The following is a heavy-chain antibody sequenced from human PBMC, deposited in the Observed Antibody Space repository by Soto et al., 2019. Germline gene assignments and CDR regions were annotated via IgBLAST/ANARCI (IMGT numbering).Heavy chain of an antibody. Sequence: GESLKISCKGSGYSFTSYWIGWVRQMPGKGLKWMGIIYPGDSDTRYSPSFQGQVTISADKSISTAYLQWSSLKASDTAMYYCARGAKRFLIAVAGTSAFDIWGQGTMVTVSS. V-gene: IGHV5-51*01. CDR1: GYSFTSYW. CDR3: ARGAKRFLIAVAGTSAFDI. D-gene: IGHD6-19*01. CDR2: IYPGDSDT. J-gene: IGHJ3*02.